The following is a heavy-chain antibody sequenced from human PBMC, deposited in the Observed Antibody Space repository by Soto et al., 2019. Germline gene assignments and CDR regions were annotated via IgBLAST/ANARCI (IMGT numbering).Heavy chain of an antibody. CDR1: GFTFSSYS. D-gene: IGHD4-17*01. V-gene: IGHV3-30-3*01. J-gene: IGHJ4*02. CDR3: ASGMTTVTTGYDFDY. Sequence: QVQLVESGGGVVQPGRSLRLSCAASGFTFSSYSMHWVRQAPGKGLEWVALISYDGSNKYYADSVKGRFTISRDKSKNTLSLQLNSLRAEDTAVYYFASGMTTVTTGYDFDYWGQGTLVTVSS. CDR2: ISYDGSNK.